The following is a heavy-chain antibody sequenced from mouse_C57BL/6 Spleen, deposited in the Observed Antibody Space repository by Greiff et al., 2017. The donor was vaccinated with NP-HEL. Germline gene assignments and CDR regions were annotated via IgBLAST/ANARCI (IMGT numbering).Heavy chain of an antibody. D-gene: IGHD2-5*01. Sequence: EVMLVESGGGLVKPGGSLKLSCAASGFTFSSYAMSWVRQTPEKRLEWVATISDGGGYTYYPDNVKGRFTISRDNAKNNLYLQVSHLKSEDTAMYYCARDQGYSNYRADGGQGTLVTVSA. CDR3: ARDQGYSNYRAD. V-gene: IGHV5-4*01. J-gene: IGHJ3*01. CDR1: GFTFSSYA. CDR2: ISDGGGYT.